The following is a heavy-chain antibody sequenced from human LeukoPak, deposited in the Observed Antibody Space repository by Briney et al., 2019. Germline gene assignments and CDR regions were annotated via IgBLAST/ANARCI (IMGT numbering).Heavy chain of an antibody. Sequence: GEPLQISCKCSGYFFSTHWIGWVRQMPGKGLEWLAISYPSDSRTRYSPSFQGQVTISVDKSISTAYLQWSSLKASDTAMYYCAKYSPGRYDMDVWGQGTTVIVSS. D-gene: IGHD2-8*02. CDR1: GYFFSTHW. J-gene: IGHJ6*02. CDR3: AKYSPGRYDMDV. CDR2: SYPSDSRT. V-gene: IGHV5-51*01.